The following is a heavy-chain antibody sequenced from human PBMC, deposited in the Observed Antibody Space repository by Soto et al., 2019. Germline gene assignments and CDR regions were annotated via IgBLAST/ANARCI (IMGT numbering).Heavy chain of an antibody. CDR2: IIPIFGTA. Sequence: QVQLVQSGAEVKKPGSSVKVSCKASGGTFSSYAISWVRQAPGQGLEWMGGIIPIFGTANYAQKFQGRVTITADESTSTAYMELSIPRSEDTAVYYGARWSSGYYPPDYWGQGTLVTVSS. CDR1: GGTFSSYA. D-gene: IGHD3-22*01. CDR3: ARWSSGYYPPDY. J-gene: IGHJ4*02. V-gene: IGHV1-69*01.